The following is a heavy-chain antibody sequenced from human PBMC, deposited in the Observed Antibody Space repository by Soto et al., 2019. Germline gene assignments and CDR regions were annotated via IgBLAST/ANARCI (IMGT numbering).Heavy chain of an antibody. Sequence: ASVKVSKKASGYTFTDYYMHWVRQAPGQGLEWMGWINPNSGGTNYAQKFQGRVTMTRDTSISTAYMELSRLRSDDTAVYYCARGRRYCTNGVCSTGYYFYYWCQGTLVTV. D-gene: IGHD2-8*01. CDR2: INPNSGGT. CDR3: ARGRRYCTNGVCSTGYYFYY. CDR1: GYTFTDYY. V-gene: IGHV1-2*02. J-gene: IGHJ4*02.